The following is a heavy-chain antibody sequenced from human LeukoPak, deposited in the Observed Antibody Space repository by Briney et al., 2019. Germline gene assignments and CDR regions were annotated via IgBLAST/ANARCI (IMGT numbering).Heavy chain of an antibody. CDR3: ARNLYYYDSSGYYYY. Sequence: PGGSLRLSCAASGFTVSSNYMSWVRQAPGKGLEWVSAIYTGGSTYYAGSVKGRFTISRDNSKNTLYLQMNSLRAEDTAVYYCARNLYYYDSSGYYYYWGRGTLVTVSS. D-gene: IGHD3-22*01. V-gene: IGHV3-66*01. CDR1: GFTVSSNY. J-gene: IGHJ4*02. CDR2: IYTGGST.